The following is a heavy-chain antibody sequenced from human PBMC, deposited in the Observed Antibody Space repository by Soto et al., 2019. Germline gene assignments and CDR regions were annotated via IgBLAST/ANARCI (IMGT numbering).Heavy chain of an antibody. CDR1: GYTFTSYD. CDR3: ATRRTSEYDILTATGDFDS. Sequence: ASVKVSCKASGYTFTSYDINWVRQATGQGLEWMGWMNPNSGNTGYAQKFQGRVTMTRNTSISTAYMELSSLRSEDTAVYYCATRRTSEYDILTATGDFDSWGQGTMVTVSS. J-gene: IGHJ3*02. V-gene: IGHV1-8*01. D-gene: IGHD3-9*01. CDR2: MNPNSGNT.